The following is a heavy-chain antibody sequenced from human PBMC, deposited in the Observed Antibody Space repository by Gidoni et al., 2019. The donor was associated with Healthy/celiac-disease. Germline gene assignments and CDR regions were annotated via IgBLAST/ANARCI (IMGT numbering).Heavy chain of an antibody. V-gene: IGHV1-46*01. D-gene: IGHD3-22*01. CDR1: GYTFTSYY. Sequence: QVQLVQSGAEVKKPGASVKVSCKASGYTFTSYYMHWVRQAPGQGLEWMGIINPSGGSTSYAQKFQGRVTMTRDTSTSTVYMELSSLRSEDTAVYYCARDLVGDSSGYYEVTDYWGQGTLVTVSS. CDR2: INPSGGST. J-gene: IGHJ4*02. CDR3: ARDLVGDSSGYYEVTDY.